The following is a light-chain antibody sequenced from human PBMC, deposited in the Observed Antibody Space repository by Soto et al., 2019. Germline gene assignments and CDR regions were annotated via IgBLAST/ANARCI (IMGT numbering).Light chain of an antibody. CDR3: QQYNSWYT. CDR1: QSISSW. Sequence: DIQMTLSPSTLSASVGDRVTITCRASQSISSWLAWYQQKPGKAPKLLIYKASSLESGVPSRFSGSGSGTEFTLTISSLQPDDFATYYCQQYNSWYTFGQGTKLEIK. CDR2: KAS. V-gene: IGKV1-5*03. J-gene: IGKJ2*01.